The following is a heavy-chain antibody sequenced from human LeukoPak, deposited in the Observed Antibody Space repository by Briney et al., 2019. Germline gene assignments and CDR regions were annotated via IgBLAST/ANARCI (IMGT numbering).Heavy chain of an antibody. CDR2: IYYTGTT. CDR1: GGSISSGGYY. D-gene: IGHD1-26*01. Sequence: PSETLSLTCAVSGGSISSGGYYWSWIRQPPGKGLEWIGYIYYTGTTYYNPSLKSRVTISVDTSKNQFSLKLNSVTAADTAVYYCARDGRYYYAFDIWGQGTMVTVSS. V-gene: IGHV4-30-4*07. CDR3: ARDGRYYYAFDI. J-gene: IGHJ3*02.